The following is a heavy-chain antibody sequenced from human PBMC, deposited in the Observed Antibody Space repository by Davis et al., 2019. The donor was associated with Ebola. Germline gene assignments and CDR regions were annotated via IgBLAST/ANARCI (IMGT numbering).Heavy chain of an antibody. V-gene: IGHV3-48*02. CDR3: ARHDDY. Sequence: GESLKISCSVSGFTFSTYAMHWVRQVPGKGLEWVAHISGSGFPKYYADSVKGRFTISRDNAKNSLYLQMNSLRDADTAVYYCARHDDYWGQGTLVTVSS. CDR1: GFTFSTYA. CDR2: ISGSGFPK. J-gene: IGHJ4*02.